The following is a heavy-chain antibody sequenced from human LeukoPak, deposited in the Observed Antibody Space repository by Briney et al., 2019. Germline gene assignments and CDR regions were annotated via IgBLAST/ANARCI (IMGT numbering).Heavy chain of an antibody. CDR3: ARGTGYPLIG. Sequence: SETLSLTCAVYGGSFSGYYWSWIRQPPGKGLEWIGEINHSGSTNYNPSLKSRVTISVDTSKNQFSLKLSSVTAADTAVYYCARGTGYPLIGWGQGTLVTVSS. CDR2: INHSGST. J-gene: IGHJ4*02. V-gene: IGHV4-34*01. CDR1: GGSFSGYY. D-gene: IGHD3-22*01.